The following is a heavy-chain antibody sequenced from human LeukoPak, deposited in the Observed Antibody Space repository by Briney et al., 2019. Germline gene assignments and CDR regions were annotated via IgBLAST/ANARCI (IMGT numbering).Heavy chain of an antibody. CDR2: IYPCDSDS. Sequence: GGPPQISCKGSGSWFISYWNGGVRPVPGKGLEWMGLIYPCDSDSSYSPSFHGHFTISADKSISTAYLQWSSLKASDTAMYYCSIGGDSCTSCYMCFNYWGQGTLVTVSS. CDR3: SIGGDSCTSCYMCFNY. J-gene: IGHJ4*02. D-gene: IGHD2-2*02. CDR1: GSWFISYW. V-gene: IGHV5-51*01.